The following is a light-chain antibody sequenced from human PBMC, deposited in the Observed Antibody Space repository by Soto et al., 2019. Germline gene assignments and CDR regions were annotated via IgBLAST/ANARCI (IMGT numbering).Light chain of an antibody. CDR3: QQRSNWPVT. V-gene: IGKV3-11*01. CDR2: DAS. J-gene: IGKJ1*01. CDR1: QSVSSY. Sequence: EIVLTQSPGTLSLSPGERATLSCRTSQSVSSYLAWYQQTPGQAPRLLIYDASNRASGIPARFSGSGSGTDFTLAISSLEPEDFAVYYCQQRSNWPVTFGQGTRVEIK.